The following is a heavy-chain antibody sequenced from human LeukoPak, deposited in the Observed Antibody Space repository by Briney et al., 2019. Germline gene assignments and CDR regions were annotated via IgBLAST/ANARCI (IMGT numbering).Heavy chain of an antibody. Sequence: GASVKVSCKASGHTFTGYYMHWVRQAPGQGLEWMGWINPNSGGTNYAQKFQGRVTMTRDTSISTAYMELSRLRSDDTAVYYCARPGYCSSTSCYTKYNFNWGQGTLVTVSS. D-gene: IGHD2-2*02. V-gene: IGHV1-2*02. J-gene: IGHJ4*02. CDR1: GHTFTGYY. CDR2: INPNSGGT. CDR3: ARPGYCSSTSCYTKYNFN.